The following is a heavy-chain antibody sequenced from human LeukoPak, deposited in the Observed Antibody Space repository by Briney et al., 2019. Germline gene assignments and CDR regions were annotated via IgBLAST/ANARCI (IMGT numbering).Heavy chain of an antibody. CDR1: GVSLKGYY. V-gene: IGHV4-4*07. CDR3: ARGVNSGYFDY. J-gene: IGHJ4*02. Sequence: SETLSLTCNVSGVSLKGYYWSWIRQPPGKGLEWIGSIYTTGSTNYHPSRERRVIISVDTSKNQFSLTLTSVTAADAAVYYCARGVNSGYFDYCGQGTLVTVSS. CDR2: IYTTGST. D-gene: IGHD1-26*01.